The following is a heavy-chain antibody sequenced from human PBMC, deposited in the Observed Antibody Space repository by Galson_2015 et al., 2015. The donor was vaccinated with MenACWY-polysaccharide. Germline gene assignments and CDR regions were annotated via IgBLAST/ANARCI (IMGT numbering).Heavy chain of an antibody. CDR1: GLKFRGSG. J-gene: IGHJ3*01. V-gene: IGHV3-33*01. Sequence: SLRLSCAASGLKFRGSGMHWVRQAPGKGLEWVAGIQYDGSKKQYMDSVKGRFTISRDNSKNTLYLEMNSLRAEDTALYYCAREGSQTVSHDYGAWGQGPMV. CDR3: AREGSQTVSHDYGA. CDR2: IQYDGSKK. D-gene: IGHD4/OR15-4a*01.